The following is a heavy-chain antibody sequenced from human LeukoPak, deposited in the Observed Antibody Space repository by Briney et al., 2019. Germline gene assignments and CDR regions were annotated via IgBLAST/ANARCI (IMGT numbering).Heavy chain of an antibody. CDR2: INPRGGST. CDR3: ARVELTNYYDSSGYSDAFDI. CDR1: GYTFTSHF. J-gene: IGHJ3*02. D-gene: IGHD3-22*01. Sequence: GASVKVSCKASGYTFTSHFMHWVRQAPGQGLEWMGIINPRGGSTSYTQKFQGRVTMTRDTSISTAYMELSRLRSDDTAVYYCARVELTNYYDSSGYSDAFDIWGQGTMVTVSS. V-gene: IGHV1-46*01.